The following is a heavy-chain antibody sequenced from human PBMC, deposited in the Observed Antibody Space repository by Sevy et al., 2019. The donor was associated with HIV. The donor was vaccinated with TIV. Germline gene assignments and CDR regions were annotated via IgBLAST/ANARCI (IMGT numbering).Heavy chain of an antibody. Sequence: SETLSLTCAVYGGSFSGYYWSWIRQPQGKGLEWIGEINHSGSTNYNPSLKSRVTISVDTSKNQFSLKLSSVTAADTAVYYCARGDFLYYYDSSGGGMDVWGQGTTVTVSS. V-gene: IGHV4-34*01. D-gene: IGHD3-22*01. J-gene: IGHJ6*02. CDR3: ARGDFLYYYDSSGGGMDV. CDR2: INHSGST. CDR1: GGSFSGYY.